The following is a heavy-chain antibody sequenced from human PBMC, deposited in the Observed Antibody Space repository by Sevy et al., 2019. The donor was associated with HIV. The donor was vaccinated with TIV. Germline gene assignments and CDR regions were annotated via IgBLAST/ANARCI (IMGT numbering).Heavy chain of an antibody. CDR3: AREALASSGLDAFDI. CDR2: INPTGGST. Sequence: ASVKVSCKASGYTFISYYIHWVRQAPGQGHEWMGMINPTGGSTTYAQMFQGRVTMTRDKSTSTVYMELSSLRSDDTAGYYCAREALASSGLDAFDIWGQGTTVTVSS. V-gene: IGHV1-46*01. CDR1: GYTFISYY. J-gene: IGHJ3*02. D-gene: IGHD3-22*01.